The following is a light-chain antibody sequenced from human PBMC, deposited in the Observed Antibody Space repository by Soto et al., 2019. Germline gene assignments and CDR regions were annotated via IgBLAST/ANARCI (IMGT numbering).Light chain of an antibody. V-gene: IGLV2-8*01. J-gene: IGLJ2*01. Sequence: QLVLTQPPSASGSPGQSVTISCTGTRSDVGGYNYVSWYQQHPGKAPKLMIYEVSKRPSGVPDRFSGSKSGNTASLTVSGLLAEDEADYYCSSYAGSNNLLFGGGTKLTVL. CDR3: SSYAGSNNLL. CDR2: EVS. CDR1: RSDVGGYNY.